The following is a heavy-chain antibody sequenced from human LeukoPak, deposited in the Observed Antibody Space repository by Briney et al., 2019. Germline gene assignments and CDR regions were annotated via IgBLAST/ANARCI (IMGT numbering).Heavy chain of an antibody. J-gene: IGHJ6*02. V-gene: IGHV3-30*18. CDR3: AKVYSVSIHYYYGMDV. D-gene: IGHD4-11*01. Sequence: QPGGSLRLSCVASGLSFSDHGMHWVRQAPGKGLEWVAVISYDGSNKYYADSMKGRFIISRDNSKNTLYLQMNSLRAEDTAVYYCAKVYSVSIHYYYGMDVWGQGTTVTVSS. CDR1: GLSFSDHG. CDR2: ISYDGSNK.